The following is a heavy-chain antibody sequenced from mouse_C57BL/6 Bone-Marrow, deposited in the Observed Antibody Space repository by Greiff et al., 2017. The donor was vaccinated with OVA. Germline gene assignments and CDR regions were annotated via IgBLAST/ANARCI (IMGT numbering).Heavy chain of an antibody. CDR1: GFTFSSYA. J-gene: IGHJ4*01. D-gene: IGHD1-1*01. CDR3: AREAGSSYDYYAMDY. Sequence: EVKVEESGGGLVKPGGSLKLSCAASGFTFSSYAMSWVRQTPEKRLEWVATISDGGSYTDYPDNVKGRFTISRDNAKNNLYLQMSHLKSEDTAMYYCAREAGSSYDYYAMDYWGQGTSVTVSS. V-gene: IGHV5-4*01. CDR2: ISDGGSYT.